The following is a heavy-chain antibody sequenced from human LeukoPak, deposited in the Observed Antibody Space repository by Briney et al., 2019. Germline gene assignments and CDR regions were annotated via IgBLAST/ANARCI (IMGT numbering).Heavy chain of an antibody. CDR1: GGTFSSYA. J-gene: IGHJ4*02. CDR3: ARAYGSGTIDY. V-gene: IGHV1-2*06. Sequence: ASVKVSCKASGGTFSSYAISWVRQAPGQGLEWMGRINPNSGGTNYAQKFQGRVTMTRDTSISTAYMELSRLRSDDTAVYYCARAYGSGTIDYWGQGTLVTVSS. D-gene: IGHD3-10*01. CDR2: INPNSGGT.